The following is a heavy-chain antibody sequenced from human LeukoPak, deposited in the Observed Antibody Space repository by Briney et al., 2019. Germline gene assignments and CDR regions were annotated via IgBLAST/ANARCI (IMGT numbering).Heavy chain of an antibody. CDR2: VYPATSDT. V-gene: IGHV5-51*01. J-gene: IGHJ4*02. CDR1: GYSFLNYW. D-gene: IGHD5-18*01. CDR3: ARPKTLGGYNYEFEF. Sequence: GESLKISCKGSGYSFLNYWIGWVRQMPGKGLEWIGIVYPATSDTTYGPSFQGQVTISADKSSSTAYLQWSSLKASDTAIYYCARPKTLGGYNYEFEFWGQGTLVTVSS.